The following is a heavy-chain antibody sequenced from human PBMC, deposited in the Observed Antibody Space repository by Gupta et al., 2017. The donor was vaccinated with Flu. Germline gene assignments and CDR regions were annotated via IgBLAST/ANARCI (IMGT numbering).Heavy chain of an antibody. CDR2: IIPIFGTA. Sequence: GGTFSSYAISWVRQAPGQGLEWMGGIIPIFGTANYAQKFQGRVTITADESTSTAYMELSSLRSEDTAVYYCARTGIAAAGSFDYWGQGTLVTVSS. CDR1: GGTFSSYA. V-gene: IGHV1-69*01. J-gene: IGHJ4*02. CDR3: ARTGIAAAGSFDY. D-gene: IGHD6-13*01.